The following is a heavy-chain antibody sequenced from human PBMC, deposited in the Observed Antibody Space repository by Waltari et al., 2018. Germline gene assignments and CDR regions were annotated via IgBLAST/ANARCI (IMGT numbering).Heavy chain of an antibody. V-gene: IGHV4-38-2*01. J-gene: IGHJ4*02. Sequence: QVQLQESGPGLVKPSETLSLTCAVSGYSISSGYYWGWIRQPPGKGLEWIGSIYHSGSTYSNPSLRSRVTISVDTSKNQFSLKRSSVTAADTAVYYCARGVGICGGDCYSFDYWGQGTLVTVSS. CDR1: GYSISSGYY. CDR2: IYHSGST. CDR3: ARGVGICGGDCYSFDY. D-gene: IGHD2-21*02.